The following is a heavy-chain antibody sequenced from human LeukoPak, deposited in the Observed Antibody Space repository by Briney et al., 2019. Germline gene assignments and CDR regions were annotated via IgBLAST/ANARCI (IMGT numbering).Heavy chain of an antibody. V-gene: IGHV1-69*02. J-gene: IGHJ3*02. Sequence: ASVKVSCKASGGTFSSYTISWVRQAPGQGLEWMGRIIPTLGIANYAQKFQGRVTITADKSTSTAYMELSSLRSEDTAVYYCARGGSGSYDAFDIWGQGTMVTVSS. D-gene: IGHD1-26*01. CDR1: GGTFSSYT. CDR2: IIPTLGIA. CDR3: ARGGSGSYDAFDI.